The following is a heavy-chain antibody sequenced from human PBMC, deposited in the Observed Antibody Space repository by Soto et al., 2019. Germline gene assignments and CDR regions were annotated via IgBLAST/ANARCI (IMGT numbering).Heavy chain of an antibody. CDR1: GFTVSSNY. Sequence: GGSLRLSCAASGFTVSSNYMSWVRQAPGKGLEWVSVIYSGGSTYYADSVKGRFTISRHNSKNTLYLQMNSLRAEDTAVYYCARDWEGCSSTSCYHWFDPWGQGTLVTVSS. V-gene: IGHV3-53*04. CDR3: ARDWEGCSSTSCYHWFDP. CDR2: IYSGGST. J-gene: IGHJ5*02. D-gene: IGHD2-2*01.